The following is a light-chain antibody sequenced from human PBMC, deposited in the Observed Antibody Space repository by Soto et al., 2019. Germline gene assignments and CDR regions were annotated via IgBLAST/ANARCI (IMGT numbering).Light chain of an antibody. Sequence: EIVLTQSPGTLSLSPGEGATLSCRASQSVSSNSLAWYQQKFGQAPRLLIYGASNRATGIPDRFSGSGSGTDFTLTISRLEPEDFAVYYCQHYGNSPMYTFGQGTKLEIK. J-gene: IGKJ2*01. CDR1: QSVSSNS. CDR3: QHYGNSPMYT. V-gene: IGKV3-20*01. CDR2: GAS.